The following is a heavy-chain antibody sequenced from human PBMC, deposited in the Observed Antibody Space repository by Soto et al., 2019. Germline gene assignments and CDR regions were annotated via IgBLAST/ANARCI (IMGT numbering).Heavy chain of an antibody. CDR2: SSSISSYT. Sequence: GGSLRLSCAASGFTFSDYYMSWIRQAPGKGLEWVSYSSSISSYTSYADSVKGRFTISRDNAKNSLYLQVNSLRAEDTAVYYCARYIYGYVDYWGQGTLVTVSS. J-gene: IGHJ4*02. CDR3: ARYIYGYVDY. CDR1: GFTFSDYY. V-gene: IGHV3-11*06. D-gene: IGHD5-18*01.